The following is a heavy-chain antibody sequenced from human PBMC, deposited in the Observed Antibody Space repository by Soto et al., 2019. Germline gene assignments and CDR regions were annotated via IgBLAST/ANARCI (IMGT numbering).Heavy chain of an antibody. CDR3: ARGPGGYPPSY. D-gene: IGHD5-12*01. Sequence: SETLSLTCAFYVVSFSGYYWSCIRHPPGKWLEWIGEINHSGSTNYNPSLKSRVTILVDTSKNQFSLKLSSVTAADTAVYYCARGPGGYPPSYWGQGTLVTVSS. CDR1: VVSFSGYY. J-gene: IGHJ4*02. CDR2: INHSGST. V-gene: IGHV4-34*01.